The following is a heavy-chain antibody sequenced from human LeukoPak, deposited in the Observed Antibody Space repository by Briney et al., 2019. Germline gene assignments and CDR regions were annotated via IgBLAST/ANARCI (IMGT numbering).Heavy chain of an antibody. J-gene: IGHJ5*02. CDR2: INHNGST. Sequence: SETLSLTCAVYGASFSDYYWTWLRQPPGKGLEWIGEINHNGSTNYNPSLKSRVIISVDTSKNQFSLKLSPVTAADTAVYYCARILGCSGGSCYGWFDPWGQGTLVTVSS. CDR3: ARILGCSGGSCYGWFDP. CDR1: GASFSDYY. V-gene: IGHV4-34*01. D-gene: IGHD2-15*01.